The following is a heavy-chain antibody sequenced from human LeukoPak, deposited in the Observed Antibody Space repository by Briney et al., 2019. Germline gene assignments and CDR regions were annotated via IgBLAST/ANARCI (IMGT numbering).Heavy chain of an antibody. CDR2: ISSDGSNK. Sequence: PGGSLRLSCAASGFTFSSYGMHWVRQAPGKGLEWVALISSDGSNKYYADSVKGRFTISRDNSKNTLYLQMNSLRAEDTAVYYCAKDLGTRMLLFPSDYWGQGTLVTVSS. J-gene: IGHJ4*02. CDR1: GFTFSSYG. V-gene: IGHV3-30*18. D-gene: IGHD2-8*01. CDR3: AKDLGTRMLLFPSDY.